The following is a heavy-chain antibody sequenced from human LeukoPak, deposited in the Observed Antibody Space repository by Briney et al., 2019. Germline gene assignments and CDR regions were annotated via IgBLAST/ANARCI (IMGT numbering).Heavy chain of an antibody. CDR3: AKSNEVVPAAPYWYFDL. CDR2: ISGSGGST. J-gene: IGHJ2*01. Sequence: GGSLRLSCVASGFTFSSYAMSWVRQAPGKGLEWVSAISGSGGSTYYADSVKGRFTISRDNSKNTLYLQMNSLRAEDTAVYYCAKSNEVVPAAPYWYFDLWGRGTLVTVSS. D-gene: IGHD2-2*01. V-gene: IGHV3-23*01. CDR1: GFTFSSYA.